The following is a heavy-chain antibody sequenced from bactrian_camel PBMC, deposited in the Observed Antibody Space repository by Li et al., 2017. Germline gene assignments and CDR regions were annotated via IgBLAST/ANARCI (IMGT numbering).Heavy chain of an antibody. J-gene: IGHJ4*01. Sequence: HVQLVESGGGSVQAGGSLRLSCTASGSSVRQLCMGWFRQAPGKEREGVAAIDSDGSTSYADSVKGRFTVSRDHAKATLDLEMNTLKPEDTAMYYCAVSRSGCLTSCRGTYCPRPVGGQGTQVTVS. D-gene: IGHD2*01. CDR3: AVSRSGCLTSCRGTYCPRPV. CDR1: GSSVRQLC. CDR2: IDSDGST. V-gene: IGHV3S53*01.